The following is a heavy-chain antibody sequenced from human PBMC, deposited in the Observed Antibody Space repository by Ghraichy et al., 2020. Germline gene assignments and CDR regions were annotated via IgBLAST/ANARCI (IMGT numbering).Heavy chain of an antibody. J-gene: IGHJ4*02. V-gene: IGHV4-39*01. D-gene: IGHD6-19*01. CDR1: GGSISSSSYY. CDR2: GYYSGST. CDR3: ARVRGGSNGWPMEY. Sequence: SQTLSLTCTVSGGSISSSSYYWGWIRQPPGKGLEWVGSGYYSGSTNYSPSLKSRIIISVDTSKNQFSLKLTSLTAADTAVYYCARVRGGSNGWPMEYWGQGTLVSGAS.